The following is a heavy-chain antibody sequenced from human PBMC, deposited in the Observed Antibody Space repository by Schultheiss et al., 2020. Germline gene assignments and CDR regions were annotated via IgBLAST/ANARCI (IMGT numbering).Heavy chain of an antibody. CDR2: IYTSGST. CDR3: ARHVSGAAAGDY. Sequence: SQTLSLTCTVSGGSISSYYWSWIRQPAGKGLEWIGRIYTSGSTYYNPSLKSRVTISVDTSKNQFSLKLSSVTAADTAVYYCARHVSGAAAGDYWGQGTLVTVAS. D-gene: IGHD6-13*01. CDR1: GGSISSYY. V-gene: IGHV4-4*07. J-gene: IGHJ4*02.